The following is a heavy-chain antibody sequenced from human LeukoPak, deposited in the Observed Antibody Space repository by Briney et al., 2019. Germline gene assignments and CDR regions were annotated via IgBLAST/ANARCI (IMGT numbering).Heavy chain of an antibody. CDR2: IYHSGST. CDR1: GYSISSGYY. J-gene: IGHJ4*02. Sequence: SETLSLTCAVSGYSISSGYYWGWIRQPPGKGLEWIGSIYHSGSTYYNPSLKSRVTISVDTSKNQFSLKLSSVTAADTAVHYCAKYSSSPHFDSWGQGTLVTVSS. V-gene: IGHV4-38-2*01. CDR3: AKYSSSPHFDS. D-gene: IGHD6-6*01.